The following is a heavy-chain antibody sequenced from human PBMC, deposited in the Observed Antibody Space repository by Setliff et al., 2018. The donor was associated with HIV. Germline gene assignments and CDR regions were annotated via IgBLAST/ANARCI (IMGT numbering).Heavy chain of an antibody. V-gene: IGHV4-59*08. Sequence: SETLSLTCTVSGGSLSRNFWSWIRQTPGKGLEWIGYIFYSGSTNYNPSLKSRVTISVDTSNNQFSLKLTSVTAADTAVYYCARHHPSVAVAGPFDRWGQGALVTVPQ. D-gene: IGHD6-19*01. CDR2: IFYSGST. CDR3: ARHHPSVAVAGPFDR. J-gene: IGHJ4*02. CDR1: GGSLSRNF.